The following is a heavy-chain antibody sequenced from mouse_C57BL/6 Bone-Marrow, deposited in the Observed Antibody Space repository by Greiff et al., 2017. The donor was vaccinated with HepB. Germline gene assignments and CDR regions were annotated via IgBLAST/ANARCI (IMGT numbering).Heavy chain of an antibody. D-gene: IGHD2-2*01. V-gene: IGHV1-69*01. Sequence: QVQLQQPGAELVMPGASVKLSCKASGYTFTSYWMHWVKQRPGQGLEWIGELDPSDSYTNYNQKFKGKSTLTVDTSSSTAYMQLSSLTSEESAVYYCAREGVYYGYDRLDYWGQGTLVTVSA. CDR3: AREGVYYGYDRLDY. CDR1: GYTFTSYW. CDR2: LDPSDSYT. J-gene: IGHJ3*01.